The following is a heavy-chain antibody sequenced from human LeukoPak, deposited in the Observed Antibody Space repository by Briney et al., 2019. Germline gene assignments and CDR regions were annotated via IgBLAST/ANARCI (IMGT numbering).Heavy chain of an antibody. CDR3: AKRGNYDSSGYYPLDH. Sequence: GGSLRLSCAASGLTFSTLAFHWVRQAPGKGLEWLAIISYDGNSKFYADSVKGRFTISRDNSKDTLSLQMNSLRAEDTAVYYCAKRGNYDSSGYYPLDHWGQGTLVTVSS. V-gene: IGHV3-30-3*02. D-gene: IGHD3-22*01. J-gene: IGHJ4*02. CDR1: GLTFSTLA. CDR2: ISYDGNSK.